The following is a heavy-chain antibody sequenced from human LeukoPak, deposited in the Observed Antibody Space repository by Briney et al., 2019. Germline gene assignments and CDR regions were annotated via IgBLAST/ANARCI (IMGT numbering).Heavy chain of an antibody. V-gene: IGHV3-23*01. CDR2: ISGSGGST. CDR3: AKEMGVSSSSHHDY. J-gene: IGHJ4*02. D-gene: IGHD6-6*01. CDR1: GGSISSYY. Sequence: ETLSLTCTVSGGSISSYYWSWVRQAPGKGLEWVSAISGSGGSTYYADSVKGRFTISGDNSKNTLYLQMNSLRAEDTAVYYCAKEMGVSSSSHHDYWGQGTLVTVSS.